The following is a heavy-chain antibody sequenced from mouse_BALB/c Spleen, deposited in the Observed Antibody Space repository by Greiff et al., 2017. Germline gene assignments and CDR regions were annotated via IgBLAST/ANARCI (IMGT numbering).Heavy chain of an antibody. CDR2: IWSGGST. Sequence: QVQLQQSGPGLVQPSQSLSITCTVSGFSLTSYGVHWVRQSPGKGLEWLGVIWSGGSTDYNAAFISRLSISKDNSKSQVFFKMNSLQANDTAIYYCARKEGIRGDWFAYWGQGTLVTVSA. J-gene: IGHJ3*01. CDR3: ARKEGIRGDWFAY. V-gene: IGHV2-2*02. CDR1: GFSLTSYG. D-gene: IGHD6-1*01.